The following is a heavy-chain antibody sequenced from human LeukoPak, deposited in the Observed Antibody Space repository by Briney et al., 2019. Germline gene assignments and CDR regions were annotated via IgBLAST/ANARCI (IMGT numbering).Heavy chain of an antibody. V-gene: IGHV1-18*01. Sequence: ASVKVSCKASGYTFINYGVTWVRQAPGQGLEWMGWISASNGNTNYAQKLQGRVTMTTETSTSTAYMELRSLRSDDTAVYYCARALSRGYSGYDYGLGYWGQGTLVTVSS. D-gene: IGHD5-12*01. J-gene: IGHJ4*02. CDR1: GYTFINYG. CDR3: ARALSRGYSGYDYGLGY. CDR2: ISASNGNT.